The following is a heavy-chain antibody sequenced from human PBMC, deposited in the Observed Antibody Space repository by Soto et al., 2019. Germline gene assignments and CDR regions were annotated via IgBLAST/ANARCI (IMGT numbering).Heavy chain of an antibody. V-gene: IGHV4-59*01. Sequence: QVQLQESGPGLVKPSETLSLICTVSGDSISSYYWSWIRQPPGKGLEWIGYMFYSGSTNYNPSLKSRVTMSVDTSNNQFSLKMSSVNPADTAVYYCARRLIEKGSGWYKGDAFDIWGQGRMVTVSS. D-gene: IGHD6-19*01. CDR2: MFYSGST. J-gene: IGHJ3*02. CDR1: GDSISSYY. CDR3: ARRLIEKGSGWYKGDAFDI.